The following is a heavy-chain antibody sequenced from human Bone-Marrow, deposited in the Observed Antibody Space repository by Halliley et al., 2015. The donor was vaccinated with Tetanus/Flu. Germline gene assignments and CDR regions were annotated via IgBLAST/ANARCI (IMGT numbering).Heavy chain of an antibody. V-gene: IGHV3-48*03. CDR1: GFTFSNYE. CDR2: ISSSGSPI. D-gene: IGHD2-8*01. J-gene: IGHJ3*02. CDR3: TRGPYYRI. Sequence: SLRLSCAASGFTFSNYEMNWVRQAPGKGLEWVPYISSSGSPIYYADSVKGRFTISRDNAKNSLYLQTNSLRAEDTAVYYCTRGPYYRIWGQGTMVTVSS.